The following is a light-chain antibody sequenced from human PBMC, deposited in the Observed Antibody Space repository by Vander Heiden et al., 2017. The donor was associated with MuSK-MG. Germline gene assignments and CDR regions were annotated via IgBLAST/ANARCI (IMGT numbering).Light chain of an antibody. CDR2: SAS. CDR1: QSVSSN. Sequence: EIEMTHSPATLSVSPGERATLSCRASQSVSSNLAWYQQKPGQAPRLLIYSASTRATGIPARFSGSGSGTEFTLTISSLQSEDFAVYYCQQYNNWPPLTFGGGTKVEIK. V-gene: IGKV3-15*01. CDR3: QQYNNWPPLT. J-gene: IGKJ4*01.